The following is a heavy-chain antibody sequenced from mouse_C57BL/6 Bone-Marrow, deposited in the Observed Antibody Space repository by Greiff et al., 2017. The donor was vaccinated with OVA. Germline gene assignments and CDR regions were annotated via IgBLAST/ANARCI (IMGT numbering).Heavy chain of an antibody. CDR3: ARANFHFDY. CDR2: ISSGGSYT. CDR1: GFTFSSYG. V-gene: IGHV5-6*01. J-gene: IGHJ2*01. D-gene: IGHD4-1*01. Sequence: EVKLVESGGDLVKPGGSLKLSCAASGFTFSSYGMSWVRQTPDKRLEWVATISSGGSYTYYPDSVKGRFTISRDNAKNTLYLQMSSLKSEDTAMYYCARANFHFDYWGRGTTLTVSS.